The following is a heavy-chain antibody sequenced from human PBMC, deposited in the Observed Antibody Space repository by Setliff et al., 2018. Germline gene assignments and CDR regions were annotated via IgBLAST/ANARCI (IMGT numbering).Heavy chain of an antibody. V-gene: IGHV1-2*02. J-gene: IGHJ4*02. D-gene: IGHD1-26*01. CDR2: NNPKSGGT. Sequence: GASVKVSCKASGYSFSDFYMHWVRQVPGRGLEWMGWNNPKSGGTRYAQKFQGRVTMTRDTSISTAYMELSRLRSDDTAVYYCASRGSYAPDYWGQGTPVTVSS. CDR1: GYSFSDFY. CDR3: ASRGSYAPDY.